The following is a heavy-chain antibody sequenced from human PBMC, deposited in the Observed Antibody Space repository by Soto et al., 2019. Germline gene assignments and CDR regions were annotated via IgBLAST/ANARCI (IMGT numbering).Heavy chain of an antibody. CDR2: VKSKTDGGSS. D-gene: IGHD2-8*01. J-gene: IGHJ4*01. CDR1: GCPFSNAW. CDR3: TTDSRTSLPEIRFDY. Sequence: GGSLRLSCVASGCPFSNAWINWVRQVPGKGLEWVGRVKSKTDGGSSDYAAAVKGRFAVSRDDSRNIVYLQMNSLKIEDTGVYYCTTDSRTSLPEIRFDYWGHGTQVTVS. V-gene: IGHV3-15*07.